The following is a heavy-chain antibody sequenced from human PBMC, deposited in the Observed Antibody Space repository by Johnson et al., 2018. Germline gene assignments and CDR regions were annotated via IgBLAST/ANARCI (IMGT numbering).Heavy chain of an antibody. CDR2: ISYDENNK. J-gene: IGHJ6*03. CDR1: GFTFGTSA. Sequence: QVQLVQSGGGVVQPGRSLRLSCAASGFTFGTSAMHWVRQAPGKGLEWVAAISYDENNKYYSDSLRGRFTISRDNSKNTLFLQMTGRRTADTAVYYCARGSGYYGGTGYMDVWGKGTTVTVSS. V-gene: IGHV3-30*03. CDR3: ARGSGYYGGTGYMDV. D-gene: IGHD4-23*01.